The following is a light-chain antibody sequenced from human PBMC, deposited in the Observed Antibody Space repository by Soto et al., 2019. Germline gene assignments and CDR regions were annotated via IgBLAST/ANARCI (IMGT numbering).Light chain of an antibody. CDR2: DAS. CDR3: QQYDNLPLT. Sequence: DIQMTQSPSSLSASVGDRVTITCQASQDISNYLNWYQQKPGKAPMLLIYDASNLETGVPSRFSGSGSGTDFTFTISSLPPEDIAKYYCQQYDNLPLTFGGGTKVEIK. CDR1: QDISNY. V-gene: IGKV1-33*01. J-gene: IGKJ4*01.